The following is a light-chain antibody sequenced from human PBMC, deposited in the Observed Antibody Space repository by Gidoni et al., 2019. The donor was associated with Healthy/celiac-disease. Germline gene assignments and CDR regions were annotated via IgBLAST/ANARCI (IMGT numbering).Light chain of an antibody. V-gene: IGKV3-15*01. CDR2: GAS. CDR3: QQYNNWPSFT. CDR1: QSVSSN. J-gene: IGKJ3*01. Sequence: EIVMTQSPATLSVSPGERATPSCRASQSVSSNLAWYQQKPGQAPGLLIYGASTRATGIPARFRGSGSGTEFTLTISSLQSEDLAVYYCQQYNNWPSFTFGPGTKVDIK.